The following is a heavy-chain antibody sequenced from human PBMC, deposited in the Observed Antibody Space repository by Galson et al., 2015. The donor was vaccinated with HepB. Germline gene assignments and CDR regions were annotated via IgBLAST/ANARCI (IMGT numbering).Heavy chain of an antibody. V-gene: IGHV1-69*13. CDR1: GGTFSSYA. CDR2: IIPIFGTA. D-gene: IGHD2-2*01. J-gene: IGHJ6*03. CDR3: ARSYCSSTSCSPYYYYYYMDV. Sequence: SVKVSCKASGGTFSSYAISWVRQAPGQGLEWMGGIIPIFGTANYAQKFQGSVTITADESTSTAYMELSSLRSEDTAVYYCARSYCSSTSCSPYYYYYYMDVWGKGTTVTVSS.